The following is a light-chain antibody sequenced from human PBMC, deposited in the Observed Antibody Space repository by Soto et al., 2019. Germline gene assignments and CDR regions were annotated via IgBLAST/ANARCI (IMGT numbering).Light chain of an antibody. CDR2: EVS. J-gene: IGLJ1*01. CDR1: SSDVGGYDY. V-gene: IGLV2-14*01. CDR3: SSYSLSTAYL. Sequence: HSLLTQPASVSGSPGQSITISCTGTSSDVGGYDYVSWYKIHPGKAPKLMVFEVSNRPSGVSYRFSGSKSRNTASLTISGLQAEDEADYFCSSYSLSTAYLVGTGTKV.